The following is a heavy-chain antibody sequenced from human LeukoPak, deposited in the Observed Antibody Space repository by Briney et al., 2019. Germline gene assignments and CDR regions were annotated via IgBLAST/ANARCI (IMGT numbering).Heavy chain of an antibody. Sequence: SETLSLTCTGSGGSISGYYWTWLRQPAGKGLEWIGDIYTRGNTNYSPSLQSRVTMSVDTSKNQLSLKLSSVTAADTAVYYCARLGAATTFDYWGQGTLVTVSS. CDR1: GGSISGYY. CDR3: ARLGAATTFDY. D-gene: IGHD2-15*01. V-gene: IGHV4-4*07. J-gene: IGHJ4*02. CDR2: IYTRGNT.